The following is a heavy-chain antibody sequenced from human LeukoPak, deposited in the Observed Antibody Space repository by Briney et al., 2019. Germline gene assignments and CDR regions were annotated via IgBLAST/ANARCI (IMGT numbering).Heavy chain of an antibody. V-gene: IGHV5-10-1*01. Sequence: GESLKISCKSSGYNFTSYWISWVRQMPGKGLEWKGRIDPSDSYTTYSPSFQGHVTISADKSISTAYLQWSSQKASDTAMFYCARPSVDGSGSYPYWGQGTLVTVSS. CDR1: GYNFTSYW. D-gene: IGHD3-10*01. J-gene: IGHJ4*02. CDR3: ARPSVDGSGSYPY. CDR2: IDPSDSYT.